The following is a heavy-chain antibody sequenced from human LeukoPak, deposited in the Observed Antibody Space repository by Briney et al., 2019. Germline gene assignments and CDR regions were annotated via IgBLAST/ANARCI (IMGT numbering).Heavy chain of an antibody. Sequence: PGGSLRLSCAASGFTVSSNYMSWVRQAPGKGLEWVSIISGGGGSTFYADSVKGRYTISRDNSKSTLYLQMNSLRAEDTAIYYCAKENSSGYYYFDYWGQGTLVTVSS. V-gene: IGHV3-23*01. CDR2: ISGGGGST. CDR1: GFTVSSNY. D-gene: IGHD3-22*01. J-gene: IGHJ4*02. CDR3: AKENSSGYYYFDY.